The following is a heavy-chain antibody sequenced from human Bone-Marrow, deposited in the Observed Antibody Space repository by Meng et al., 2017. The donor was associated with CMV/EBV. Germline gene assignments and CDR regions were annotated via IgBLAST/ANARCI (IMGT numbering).Heavy chain of an antibody. J-gene: IGHJ3*02. CDR3: AKDDAFDM. Sequence: SLKISCAASGFTFSSYGMHWVRQAPGKGLEWVSGIAWNGGDIGYADSVKGRFIISRDNARNSLYLQMDSLRVEDTALYYCAKDDAFDMWGQGTMVTVSS. CDR2: IAWNGGDI. V-gene: IGHV3-9*01. CDR1: GFTFSSYG.